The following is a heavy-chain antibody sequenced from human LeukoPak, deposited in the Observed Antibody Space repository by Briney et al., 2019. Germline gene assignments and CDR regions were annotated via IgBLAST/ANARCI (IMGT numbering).Heavy chain of an antibody. Sequence: SGPTLLNPTQTLTLTCTFSGFSLSTSGMCVSWIRQPPGKALEWLARIDWDDDKYYSTSLKTRLTISKDTSKNQVVLTMTNMDPVDTATYYCARTRQYSSSSVNWFDPWGQGTLVTVSS. D-gene: IGHD6-13*01. CDR3: ARTRQYSSSSVNWFDP. CDR2: IDWDDDK. CDR1: GFSLSTSGMC. J-gene: IGHJ5*02. V-gene: IGHV2-70*11.